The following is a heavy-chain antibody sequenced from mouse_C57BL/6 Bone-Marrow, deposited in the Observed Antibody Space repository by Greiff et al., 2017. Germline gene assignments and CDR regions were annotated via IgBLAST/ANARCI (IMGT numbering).Heavy chain of an antibody. CDR3: ARHCTLVATGAMDY. CDR2: IHPNSGST. D-gene: IGHD1-1*01. V-gene: IGHV1-64*01. J-gene: IGHJ4*01. CDR1: GYTFTSYW. Sequence: QVQLQQPGAELVKPGASVKLSCKASGYTFTSYWMHWVKQRPGQGLEWIGMIHPNSGSTNYNEKFKSKATLTVDKSSSTAYMQLSSLTSEDSAVYYCARHCTLVATGAMDYWGQGTSVTGSS.